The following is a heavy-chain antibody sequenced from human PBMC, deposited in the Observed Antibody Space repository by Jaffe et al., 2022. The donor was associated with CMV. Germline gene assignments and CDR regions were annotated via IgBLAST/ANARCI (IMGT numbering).Heavy chain of an antibody. CDR1: GFTFSNTG. CDR2: ISFDGSSE. J-gene: IGHJ4*02. D-gene: IGHD3-3*01. CDR3: AKDRHSLRFVQWLLGDY. V-gene: IGHV3-30*18. Sequence: QVQLVESGGGVVQPGRSLRLSCAASGFTFSNTGMHWVRQAPGKGLEWVALISFDGSSEYYADSVKGRFTISRDNSKNTLYLQMTSLRTEDTAVYHCAKDRHSLRFVQWLLGDYWGQGTLVTVSS.